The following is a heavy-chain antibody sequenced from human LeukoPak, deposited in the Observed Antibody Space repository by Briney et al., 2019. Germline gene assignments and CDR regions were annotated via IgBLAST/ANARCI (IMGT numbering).Heavy chain of an antibody. Sequence: GGSLRLSCAASGNYWMHWVRQALGKGLVWVSHINGDGSWTSYADSVKGRFTISKDNAKNTVYLQMNNLRAEDTAVYYCVSFYETYWGRGTLVTVSS. V-gene: IGHV3-74*01. CDR3: VSFYETY. J-gene: IGHJ4*02. CDR2: INGDGSWT. CDR1: GNYW. D-gene: IGHD2/OR15-2a*01.